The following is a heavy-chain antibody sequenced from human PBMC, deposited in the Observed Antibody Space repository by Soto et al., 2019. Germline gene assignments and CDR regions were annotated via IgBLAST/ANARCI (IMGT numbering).Heavy chain of an antibody. CDR1: GDSVSSNSAA. CDR2: TYYRSKWYN. D-gene: IGHD6-19*01. Sequence: KQSQTLSLTCAISGDSVSSNSAAWNWIRQSPSRGLEWLGRTYYRSKWYNDYAVSVKSRITINPDTSKNQFSLQLNSVTPEDTAVYYCARDPGPGIAVAGILGDAFDIWGQGTMVTVSS. J-gene: IGHJ3*02. CDR3: ARDPGPGIAVAGILGDAFDI. V-gene: IGHV6-1*01.